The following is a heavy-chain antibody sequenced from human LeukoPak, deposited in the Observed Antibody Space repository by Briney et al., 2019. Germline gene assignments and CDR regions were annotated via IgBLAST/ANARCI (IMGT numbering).Heavy chain of an antibody. CDR2: IDYSGST. J-gene: IGHJ6*03. V-gene: IGHV4-38-2*02. CDR1: GYSISSGYY. CDR3: ARDWAGPYYYYMDV. Sequence: SETLSLTCTVSGYSISSGYYWGWIRQPPGKGLEWIGSIDYSGSTHDNPSLKSRVTISVDTSKNHFSLKLSSVTAADTAVYYCARDWAGPYYYYMDVWGKGTRVTVSS. D-gene: IGHD3/OR15-3a*01.